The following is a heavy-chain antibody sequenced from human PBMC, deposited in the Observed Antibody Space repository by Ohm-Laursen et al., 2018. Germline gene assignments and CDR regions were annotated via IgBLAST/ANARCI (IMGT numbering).Heavy chain of an antibody. CDR1: GFTFSPTG. CDR3: ARDGSGWSRDV. J-gene: IGHJ6*02. D-gene: IGHD6-13*01. V-gene: IGHV3-69-1*01. Sequence: GSLRLSCAASGFTFSPTGMTWVRQAPGKGLEWVSTISFTSDPYYAESLRGRFTVSRDNTRNSVYLQMNSLRDEDTSVYYCARDGSGWSRDVWGQGTTVIVSS. CDR2: ISFTSDP.